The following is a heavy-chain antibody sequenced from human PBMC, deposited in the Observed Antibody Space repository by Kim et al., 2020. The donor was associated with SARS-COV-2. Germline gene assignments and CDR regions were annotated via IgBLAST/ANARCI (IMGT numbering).Heavy chain of an antibody. Sequence: GGSLRLSCAASGFTFSSYGMHWVRQAPGKGLEWVAVIWYDGSNKYYADSVKGRFTISRDNSKNTLYLQMNSLRAEDTAVYYCAKDEKGPLWFGELLGKFDYWGQGTLVTVSS. CDR1: GFTFSSYG. J-gene: IGHJ4*02. V-gene: IGHV3-33*06. D-gene: IGHD3-10*01. CDR2: IWYDGSNK. CDR3: AKDEKGPLWFGELLGKFDY.